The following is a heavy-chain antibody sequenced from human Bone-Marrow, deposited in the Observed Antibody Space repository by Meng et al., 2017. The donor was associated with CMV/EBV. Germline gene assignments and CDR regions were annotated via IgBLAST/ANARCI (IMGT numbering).Heavy chain of an antibody. CDR2: ISAYNGNT. J-gene: IGHJ3*02. D-gene: IGHD2/OR15-2a*01. CDR3: ARAFLANAFDI. Sequence: ASVKVSCKASGYTFTNYGFSWVRQAPGQGLEWMGWISAYNGNTNFAQKVQGRVTLTTDTSTNTAYMELRSLRSEDTAVYYCARAFLANAFDIWGQGTMVTVSS. CDR1: GYTFTNYG. V-gene: IGHV1-18*01.